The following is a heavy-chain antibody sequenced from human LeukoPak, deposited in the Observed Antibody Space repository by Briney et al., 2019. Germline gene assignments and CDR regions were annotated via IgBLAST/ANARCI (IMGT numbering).Heavy chain of an antibody. Sequence: SETLSLTCTVSGGSISSYYWSWMRQPPGKGLEWIGYIYYSGSTNYNPSLKSRVTISVDTSKNQFSLKLSSVTAADTAVYYCARVSDILTGYDYWGQGTLVAVSS. V-gene: IGHV4-59*01. D-gene: IGHD3-9*01. CDR2: IYYSGST. CDR3: ARVSDILTGYDY. CDR1: GGSISSYY. J-gene: IGHJ4*02.